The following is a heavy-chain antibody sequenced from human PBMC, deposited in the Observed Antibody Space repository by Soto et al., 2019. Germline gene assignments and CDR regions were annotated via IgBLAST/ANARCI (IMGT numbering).Heavy chain of an antibody. CDR3: ARGRSDMDV. J-gene: IGHJ6*02. CDR2: ISADNGNT. Sequence: ASVKVSFKASGYTFSTYGITWVRQAPGQGLEWMGWISADNGNTKYAQKVQGRVTMTTDASTSTAYMELRSLRSDDTAVYYCARGRSDMDVWGQGTTVTVSS. V-gene: IGHV1-18*01. CDR1: GYTFSTYG.